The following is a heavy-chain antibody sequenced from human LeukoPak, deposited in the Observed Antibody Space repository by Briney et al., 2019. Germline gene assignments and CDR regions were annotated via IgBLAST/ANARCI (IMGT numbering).Heavy chain of an antibody. Sequence: SETLSLTCTVSGNSFGDYYWSWIRQPAGKGLERIGRIYTSGSTTYNPSLKSRVTMSVDTSKSQFSLNLMSVTAADTAVYYCTRDTGTTGEVKFDPWGQGTLVTVSS. J-gene: IGHJ5*02. D-gene: IGHD4-17*01. CDR2: IYTSGST. V-gene: IGHV4-4*07. CDR3: TRDTGTTGEVKFDP. CDR1: GNSFGDYY.